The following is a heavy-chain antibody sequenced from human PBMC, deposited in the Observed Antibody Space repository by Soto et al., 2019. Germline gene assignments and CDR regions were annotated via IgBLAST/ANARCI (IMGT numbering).Heavy chain of an antibody. CDR3: AKGSNEHYDFWSGYHPGFDY. D-gene: IGHD3-3*01. CDR1: GFTVSSNY. V-gene: IGHV3-66*03. J-gene: IGHJ4*02. CDR2: IYSSGST. Sequence: GGSLRLSCAASGFTVSSNYMSWVRQAPGKGLEWVSVIYSSGSTYYADSEKGRFTISRDNSKNTLYLQMNSLRAEDTAVYYCAKGSNEHYDFWSGYHPGFDYWGQGTLVTVSS.